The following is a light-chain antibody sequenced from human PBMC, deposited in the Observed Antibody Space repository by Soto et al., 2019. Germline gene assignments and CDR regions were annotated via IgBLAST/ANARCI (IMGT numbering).Light chain of an antibody. CDR1: QSVSSY. CDR2: DAS. V-gene: IGKV3-11*01. J-gene: IGKJ5*01. CDR3: QQRSNWPPVT. Sequence: EIVLTQSPATLSLSPGERATLSCRASQSVSSYLAWYQQKPGQAPRLLIYDASNRATGIPARFSGSGSGIDFTLTISRLEPEDFAVYYCQQRSNWPPVTFGQGTRLEIK.